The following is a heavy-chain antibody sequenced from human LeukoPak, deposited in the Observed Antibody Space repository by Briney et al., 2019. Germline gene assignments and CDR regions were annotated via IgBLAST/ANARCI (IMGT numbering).Heavy chain of an antibody. D-gene: IGHD2-2*01. Sequence: SEPLSLTCTVSGGFISSYYWRWMRQPPEKGLEWIGYTCYSGSTIFNPSLKSRVTISVDTSKNQFSLKLSSVTAADTAVYYCARLWAADLLGYCSSTSCSMLPFDYWGQGTLVTVSS. CDR2: TCYSGST. J-gene: IGHJ4*02. CDR1: GGFISSYY. V-gene: IGHV4-59*01. CDR3: ARLWAADLLGYCSSTSCSMLPFDY.